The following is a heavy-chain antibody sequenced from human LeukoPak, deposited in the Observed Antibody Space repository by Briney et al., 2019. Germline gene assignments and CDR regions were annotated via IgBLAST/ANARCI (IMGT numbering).Heavy chain of an antibody. CDR1: GGSISSYY. CDR3: ARSGTSRYYFYGVDV. CDR2: IYYSGST. J-gene: IGHJ6*02. D-gene: IGHD1/OR15-1a*01. Sequence: PSETLSLTCTVSGGSISSYYWSWIRQPPGKGLEWIGYIYYSGSTNYNPSLKSRVTISVDTSKNQFSLKLSSVTATDTAVYYCARSGTSRYYFYGVDVWGQGTTITVSS. V-gene: IGHV4-59*08.